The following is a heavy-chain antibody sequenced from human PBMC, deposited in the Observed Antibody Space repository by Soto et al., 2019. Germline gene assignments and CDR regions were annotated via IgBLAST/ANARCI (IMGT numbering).Heavy chain of an antibody. V-gene: IGHV2-5*01. CDR3: AQCLSASNSCYFNY. D-gene: IGHD4-4*01. CDR1: GFSLSTYAVG. J-gene: IGHJ4*02. Sequence: QITLKESGPTLVKPTQTLTLTCTFSGFSLSTYAVGVGWIRQPPGKALEWVALIYWNDDKRSRPSLNRRLTIAKDTSKNQVVLTMTNMDPVDTGTYYCAQCLSASNSCYFNYWGQGALVTVSS. CDR2: IYWNDDK.